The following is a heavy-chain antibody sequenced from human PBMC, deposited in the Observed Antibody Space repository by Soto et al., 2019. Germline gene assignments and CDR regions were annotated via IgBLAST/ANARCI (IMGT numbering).Heavy chain of an antibody. CDR3: AKDTYYHDTSGYYIFEY. Sequence: QVQLVESGGGVVQPGRSLRLSCAASGFTFSSYGIHWVRQAPGKGLEWVAVISYDGRNEQYADSVKGRFTIARDNSKNTAYLQMYSLRAEDTAVYYCAKDTYYHDTSGYYIFEYWGQGTLVTVSS. J-gene: IGHJ4*02. V-gene: IGHV3-30*18. CDR2: ISYDGRNE. D-gene: IGHD3-22*01. CDR1: GFTFSSYG.